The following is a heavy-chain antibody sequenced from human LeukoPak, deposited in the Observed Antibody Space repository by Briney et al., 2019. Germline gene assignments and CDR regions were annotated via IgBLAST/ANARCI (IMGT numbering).Heavy chain of an antibody. V-gene: IGHV1-69*04. CDR1: GGTFSSYA. Sequence: SVKVSCKASGGTFSSYAIGWVRQAPGQGLEWMGRIIPIFGIANYAQKFQGRVTITADKSTSTAYMELSSLRSEDTAVYYCARAGYSGYDLEGGYFDYWGQGTLVTVSS. CDR3: ARAGYSGYDLEGGYFDY. J-gene: IGHJ4*02. D-gene: IGHD5-12*01. CDR2: IIPIFGIA.